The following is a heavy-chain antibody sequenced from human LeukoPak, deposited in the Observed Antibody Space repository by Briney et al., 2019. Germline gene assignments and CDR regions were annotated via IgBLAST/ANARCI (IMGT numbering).Heavy chain of an antibody. J-gene: IGHJ4*02. CDR2: IYWDDDK. D-gene: IGHD2-15*01. CDR1: GFSLSTSGVG. CDR3: AHKYCSSGSCSRSFDY. Sequence: SGPTLVKPTQTLTLTCTFSGFSLSTSGVGVGWIRQPPGKALEWLALIYWDDDKRYSPSLKSRLTITKDTSKNQVVITMTNMDPVDTASDYWAHKYCSSGSCSRSFDYWGQGTLVTVSS. V-gene: IGHV2-5*02.